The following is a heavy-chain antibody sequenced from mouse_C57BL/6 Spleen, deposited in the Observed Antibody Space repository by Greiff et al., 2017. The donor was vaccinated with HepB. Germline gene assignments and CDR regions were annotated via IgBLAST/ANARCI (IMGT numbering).Heavy chain of an antibody. D-gene: IGHD5-5*01. CDR2: INPGSGGT. Sequence: QVQLKQSGAELVRPGTSVKVSCKASGYAFTNYLIEWVKQRPGQGLEWIGVINPGSGGTNYNEKFKGKATLTADKSSSTAYMQLSSLTSEDSAVYFCARGLPYAMDYWGQGTSVTVSS. J-gene: IGHJ4*01. V-gene: IGHV1-54*01. CDR3: ARGLPYAMDY. CDR1: GYAFTNYL.